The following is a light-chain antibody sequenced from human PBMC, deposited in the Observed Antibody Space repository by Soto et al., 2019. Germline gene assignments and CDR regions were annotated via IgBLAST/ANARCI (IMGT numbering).Light chain of an antibody. CDR1: QGISNF. V-gene: IGKV1D-13*01. Sequence: IQMTQSPSSLSASVGDRVTITCRASQGISNFLAWYQQKPGKVPKLLIYDASTLESGVPSRFSGSGSGTEFTLTISSLQPDDFATYYCQQYNDYLWTFGQGTKVDIK. J-gene: IGKJ1*01. CDR3: QQYNDYLWT. CDR2: DAS.